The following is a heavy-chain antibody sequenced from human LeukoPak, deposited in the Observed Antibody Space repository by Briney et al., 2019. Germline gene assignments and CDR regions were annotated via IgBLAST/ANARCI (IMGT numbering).Heavy chain of an antibody. D-gene: IGHD3-10*01. Sequence: GGSLGLSCAASGFTFSSYSMNWVRQAPGKGLEWVSSISSSSSYIYYADSVKGRFTISRDNAKNSLYLQTNSLSAEDTAVYYCARDLHYYGSGPWGQGTLVTVSS. CDR1: GFTFSSYS. CDR3: ARDLHYYGSGP. V-gene: IGHV3-21*01. J-gene: IGHJ5*02. CDR2: ISSSSSYI.